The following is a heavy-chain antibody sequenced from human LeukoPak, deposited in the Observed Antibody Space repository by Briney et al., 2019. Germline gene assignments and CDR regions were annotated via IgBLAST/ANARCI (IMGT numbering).Heavy chain of an antibody. CDR1: GSTFTSYG. CDR2: IIPIFGTA. V-gene: IGHV1-69*01. J-gene: IGHJ3*02. Sequence: VKFSCKASGSTFTSYGISWVRRAPGQGLEWMGGIIPIFGTANYAQKFQGRVTITADESTSTAYMELSSMRSEDTAVYYCARMTTVVPPWDAFDIWGQGTMVTVSS. D-gene: IGHD4-23*01. CDR3: ARMTTVVPPWDAFDI.